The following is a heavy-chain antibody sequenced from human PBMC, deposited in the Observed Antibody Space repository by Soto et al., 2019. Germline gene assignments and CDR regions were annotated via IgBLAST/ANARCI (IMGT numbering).Heavy chain of an antibody. CDR3: AKDITYIVGASYFDY. CDR2: ISWNIGSI. J-gene: IGHJ4*02. CDR1: GFTFDDYA. V-gene: IGHV3-9*01. D-gene: IGHD1-26*01. Sequence: EVQLVESGGGLVQPGRSLRLSCAASGFTFDDYAMHWFRQAPGKGLEWFSGISWNIGSIGYADSVQGRFTISRDKAKNSLYLQMNSLRAEDTALYYCAKDITYIVGASYFDYWGQGTLVTVSS.